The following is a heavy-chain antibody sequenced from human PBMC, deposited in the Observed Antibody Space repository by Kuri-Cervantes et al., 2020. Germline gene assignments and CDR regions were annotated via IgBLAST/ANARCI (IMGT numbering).Heavy chain of an antibody. D-gene: IGHD3-3*01. CDR3: ARDVTIFGVVRLTYYYGMDV. CDR2: ISWNSGSI. J-gene: IGHJ6*02. V-gene: IGHV3-9*01. Sequence: GGSLRLSCAASGFTFDDYAMHWVRQAPGKGLEWVSGISWNSGSIGYADSVKGRFTISRDNSKNTLYLQMNSLRAEDTAVYYCARDVTIFGVVRLTYYYGMDVRGQGTTVTVSS. CDR1: GFTFDDYA.